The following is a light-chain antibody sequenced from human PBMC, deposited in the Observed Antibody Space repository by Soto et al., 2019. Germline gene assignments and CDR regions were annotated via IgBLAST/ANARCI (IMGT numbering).Light chain of an antibody. Sequence: AIQMTQSPSSLSASVGDRDTITCRASQGIRNDLGWYQQKPGKAPKLLIYGASSLQSDVPSRFSGSGSGTDLTLTISSLQPEDFATYYCLQDDSYPLTFGGGTKVEIK. CDR2: GAS. J-gene: IGKJ4*01. CDR1: QGIRND. V-gene: IGKV1-6*01. CDR3: LQDDSYPLT.